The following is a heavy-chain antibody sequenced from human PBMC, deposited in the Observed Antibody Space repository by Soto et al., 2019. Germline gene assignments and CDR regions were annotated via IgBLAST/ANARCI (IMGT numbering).Heavy chain of an antibody. CDR1: GFTFSSYG. J-gene: IGHJ3*02. CDR3: ARDFSSWSWYDI. D-gene: IGHD6-13*01. Sequence: QVQLVESGGGVVQPGRSLRLSCAASGFTFSSYGMHWVRQAPGKGLEWVAVIWYDGSNKYYADSVKGRFTISRDNSKNTLYRQLNSLRAEDTAVYYCARDFSSWSWYDIWGQGTMVTVSS. CDR2: IWYDGSNK. V-gene: IGHV3-33*01.